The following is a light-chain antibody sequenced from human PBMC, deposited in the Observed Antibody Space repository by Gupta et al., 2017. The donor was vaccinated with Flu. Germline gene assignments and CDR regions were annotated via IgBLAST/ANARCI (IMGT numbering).Light chain of an antibody. CDR3: LQSDQLPPT. J-gene: IGKJ4*02. CDR1: QDISNY. CDR2: DAS. Sequence: IQMTQSPSSLSASVGDRVPITCQASQDISNYLNWYQQKPGKATKLLIYDASNLATGVPSRFSGSGSGTNFNFTIGGLQPEVMGIYYCLQSDQLPPTFGGGTKVEIK. V-gene: IGKV1-33*01.